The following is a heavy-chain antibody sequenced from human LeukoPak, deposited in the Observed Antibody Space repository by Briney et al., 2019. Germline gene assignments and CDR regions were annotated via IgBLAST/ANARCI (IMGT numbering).Heavy chain of an antibody. Sequence: GGSLRLSCAASGFTFSSYWMHWVRQAPGKGRVWVSRINSDWRSTSYAYSVKGRFTISRDNAKNTLYLQMNSLRAEHTAVYYCAKGPEVQLWLEGDYYFDYWGQGTLVTVSS. D-gene: IGHD5-18*01. J-gene: IGHJ4*02. CDR1: GFTFSSYW. V-gene: IGHV3-74*01. CDR3: AKGPEVQLWLEGDYYFDY. CDR2: INSDWRST.